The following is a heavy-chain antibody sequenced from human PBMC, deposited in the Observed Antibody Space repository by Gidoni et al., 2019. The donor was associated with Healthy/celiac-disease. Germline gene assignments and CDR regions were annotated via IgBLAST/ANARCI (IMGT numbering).Heavy chain of an antibody. CDR1: GFTFDDYA. CDR2: ISWNSGSI. CDR3: AKWFED. V-gene: IGHV3-9*01. J-gene: IGHJ5*02. Sequence: EVQLVESGGGLVQPGRSLRISCAASGFTFDDYAMHWVRQAPGKGLEWVSGISWNSGSIGYADSVKGRFTISRDNAKNSLYLQMNSLRAEDTALYYCAKWFEDWGQGTLVTVSS.